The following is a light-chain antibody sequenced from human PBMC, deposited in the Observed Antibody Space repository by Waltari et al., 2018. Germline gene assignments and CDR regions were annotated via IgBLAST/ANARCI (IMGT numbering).Light chain of an antibody. CDR3: HQYYTTPWT. J-gene: IGKJ1*01. CDR1: QRVLYSSDNKNY. V-gene: IGKV4-1*01. Sequence: DIVMTQSPDSLAVSLGERATINCKSSQRVLYSSDNKNYLAWYQQKPGQPPKLLIYWASSRESGVPDRFSGSESGTDFTLTISSLRAEDVAVYYCHQYYTTPWTFGQGTKVEIK. CDR2: WAS.